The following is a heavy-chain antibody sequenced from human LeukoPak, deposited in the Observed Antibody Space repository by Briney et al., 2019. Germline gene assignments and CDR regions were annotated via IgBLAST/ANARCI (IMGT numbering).Heavy chain of an antibody. CDR1: GFTFSSYG. Sequence: PGGSLRLSCAASGFTFSSYGMHWVRQAPGKGLEWVAVISHDGSNKYYADSVKGRFTISRDNSKNTPYLQMNSLRAEDTAVYYCAKDYWGYDYVWGSYRPSYYFDYWGQGTLVTVSS. CDR2: ISHDGSNK. D-gene: IGHD3-16*02. V-gene: IGHV3-30*18. CDR3: AKDYWGYDYVWGSYRPSYYFDY. J-gene: IGHJ4*02.